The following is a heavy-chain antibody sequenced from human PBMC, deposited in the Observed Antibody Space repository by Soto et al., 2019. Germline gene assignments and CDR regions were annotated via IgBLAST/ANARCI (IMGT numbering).Heavy chain of an antibody. J-gene: IGHJ6*02. CDR3: ARHESVVGSTTMIHSSMDYYYVMDV. CDR1: GYTFSNYW. CDR2: IYAGDSDT. Sequence: PGASLKISCKGSGYTFSNYWIAWVRQMPGKGLEWMGVIYAGDSDTRYSPSFQGQVTISADKSISTAYLQWGSLKASDTARYYCARHESVVGSTTMIHSSMDYYYVMDVWGQGTTVTVS. D-gene: IGHD2-2*01. V-gene: IGHV5-51*01.